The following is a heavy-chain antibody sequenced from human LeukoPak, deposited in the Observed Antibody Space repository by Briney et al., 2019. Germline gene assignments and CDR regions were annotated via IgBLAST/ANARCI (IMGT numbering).Heavy chain of an antibody. CDR2: IYASGST. CDR3: ARDFYGDDGHHPFDY. V-gene: IGHV4-4*07. D-gene: IGHD2/OR15-2a*01. J-gene: IGHJ4*02. Sequence: SETLFLICNVSGGSISNYYWNWLRQPAGKGLEWIGRIYASGSTNYNPSLKSRVTISMDKSKNHFSLNLKSVIAADTAFYYCARDFYGDDGHHPFDYWGQGILVTVSS. CDR1: GGSISNYY.